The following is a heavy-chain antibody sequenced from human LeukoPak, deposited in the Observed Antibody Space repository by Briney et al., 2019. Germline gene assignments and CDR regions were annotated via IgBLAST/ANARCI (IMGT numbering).Heavy chain of an antibody. J-gene: IGHJ4*02. Sequence: GASVKVSCKASGYTFTSYGISWVRQAPGQGLEWMGWICAYNGNTKYAQKLQGRVTMTTDTSTSTAYMELRSLRSDDTAVYYCARARVPEGKQWLPNAYWGQGTLVTVSS. D-gene: IGHD6-19*01. CDR2: ICAYNGNT. CDR3: ARARVPEGKQWLPNAY. V-gene: IGHV1-18*01. CDR1: GYTFTSYG.